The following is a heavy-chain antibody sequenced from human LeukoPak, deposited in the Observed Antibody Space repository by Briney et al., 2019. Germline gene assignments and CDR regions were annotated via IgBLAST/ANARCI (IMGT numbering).Heavy chain of an antibody. Sequence: GSLRLSCAASGFTFSSYNMNWVRQPPGKGLEWVGYIFYSGSTNYNPSLKSRLTISVDTAKNQFSLKLTSVTAADTAVYYCARIFQAFDVWGQGTMVTVSS. CDR2: IFYSGST. CDR1: GFTFSSYN. J-gene: IGHJ3*01. V-gene: IGHV4-59*08. CDR3: ARIFQAFDV. D-gene: IGHD3-3*01.